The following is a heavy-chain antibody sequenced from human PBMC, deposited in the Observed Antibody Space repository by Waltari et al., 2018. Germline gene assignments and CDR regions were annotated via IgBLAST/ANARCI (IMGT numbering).Heavy chain of an antibody. CDR1: GGSFTDYT. Sequence: QVQLVQSGAEVKKPGSSVKVSCKTSGGSFTDYTFNWVRQAPGPGLEWMGRIVPLVDIADYTQEFQGRATFTADTSTRTAYMTLRNLRSEDTAVYYCARADYYDSSGLDHWGPGTLVTVSS. CDR3: ARADYYDSSGLDH. D-gene: IGHD3-22*01. V-gene: IGHV1-69*02. J-gene: IGHJ4*02. CDR2: IVPLVDIA.